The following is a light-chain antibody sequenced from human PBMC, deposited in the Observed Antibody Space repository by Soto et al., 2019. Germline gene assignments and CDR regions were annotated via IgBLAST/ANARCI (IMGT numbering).Light chain of an antibody. V-gene: IGKV3-11*01. CDR1: QSVSSY. CDR2: GAS. CDR3: QQRSSWPIT. Sequence: EIVLTQSPATLSLSPEERATLSCRASQSVSSYLAWYQQKPGQAPRLLISGASTRATGIPDRFSGSGSGTDFTLTISSLEPEDFAVYYCQQRSSWPITFGQGTRLEI. J-gene: IGKJ5*01.